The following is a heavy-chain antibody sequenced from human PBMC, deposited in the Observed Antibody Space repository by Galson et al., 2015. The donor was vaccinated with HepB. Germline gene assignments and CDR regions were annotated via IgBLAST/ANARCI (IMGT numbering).Heavy chain of an antibody. CDR1: GFTFSSYA. V-gene: IGHV3-23*01. Sequence: SLRLSCAASGFTFSSYAMSWVRQAPGKGLEWVSGISGSGGSTYTADSVKGRFTISRDNSKNTLYLLMNRLTAEDTAVYYCATKRLAAAGDPFDYWGQGTLVTVSS. J-gene: IGHJ4*02. CDR3: ATKRLAAAGDPFDY. CDR2: ISGSGGST. D-gene: IGHD6-13*01.